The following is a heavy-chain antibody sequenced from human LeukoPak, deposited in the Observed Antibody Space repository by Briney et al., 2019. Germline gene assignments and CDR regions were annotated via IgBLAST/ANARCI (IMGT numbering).Heavy chain of an antibody. CDR1: GFTFSSYW. Sequence: AGSLRLSCAASGFTFSSYWTSWVRQAPGKGLEWLANIKQDGSEKYYVDSVKGRFTISRDNAKNSLYLQMNSLRAEDTAVYYCARTYYDSSGYETLFDYWGQGTLVTVSS. V-gene: IGHV3-7*01. J-gene: IGHJ4*02. CDR3: ARTYYDSSGYETLFDY. CDR2: IKQDGSEK. D-gene: IGHD3-22*01.